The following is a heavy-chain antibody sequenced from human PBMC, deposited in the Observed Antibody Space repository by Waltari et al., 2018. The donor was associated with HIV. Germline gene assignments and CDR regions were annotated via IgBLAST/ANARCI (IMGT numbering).Heavy chain of an antibody. Sequence: EVQLVQSGAEVRKSGESLKISCKASGYTFTKYWIPGVRQMSGEGLEWMGIIYPFDSDTRYNPSFEGQITISADKSLATAYLEWSNLNASDAAIYYCARLFYYDTTGYINNAFDIWGQGTVVTVS. D-gene: IGHD3-22*01. CDR2: IYPFDSDT. CDR3: ARLFYYDTTGYINNAFDI. J-gene: IGHJ3*02. V-gene: IGHV5-51*03. CDR1: GYTFTKYW.